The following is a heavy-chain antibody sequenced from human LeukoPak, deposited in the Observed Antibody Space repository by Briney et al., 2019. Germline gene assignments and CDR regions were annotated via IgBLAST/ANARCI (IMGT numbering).Heavy chain of an antibody. CDR2: IWYDGSNK. Sequence: GGSLRLSCAASGIIFSDFGMHWVRQAPGKGLEWMAIIWYDGSNKYYADSVKGRFTISRDDSQNTMYLQMNSLRAEDSAVYYCAKATCSGANCFSNSRDAFDVWGQGTMVIVSS. CDR3: AKATCSGANCFSNSRDAFDV. J-gene: IGHJ3*01. V-gene: IGHV3-33*06. D-gene: IGHD2-15*01. CDR1: GIIFSDFG.